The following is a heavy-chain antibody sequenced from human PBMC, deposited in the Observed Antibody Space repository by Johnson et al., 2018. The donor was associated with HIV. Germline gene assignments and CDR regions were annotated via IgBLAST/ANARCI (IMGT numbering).Heavy chain of an antibody. V-gene: IGHV3-30-3*01. Sequence: QVQLVESGGGVVQPGRSLRLSCAASGFTFSTYAVHWVRQAPGKGLEWVAVISYDGSNKYYADAVKGRFSISRDNAKSSLYLQMSSLRVEDTGVYYCAKDKNSGWFDAFDIWGQGTMVTVSS. D-gene: IGHD6-19*01. CDR1: GFTFSTYA. CDR2: ISYDGSNK. J-gene: IGHJ3*02. CDR3: AKDKNSGWFDAFDI.